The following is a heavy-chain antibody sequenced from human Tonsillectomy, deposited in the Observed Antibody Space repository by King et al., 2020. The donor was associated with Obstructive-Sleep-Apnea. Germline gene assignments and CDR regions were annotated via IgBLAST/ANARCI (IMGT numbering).Heavy chain of an antibody. J-gene: IGHJ4*02. Sequence: VQLVESGGGLVQPGRSLRLSCAASGFTFDDYAMHWVRQAPGKGLEWVSGISWNSGSIGYADSVKGRFTISRDKAKNSLYLQMNSLRAEDTALYYCAKDMNYDILTGYYGFDYWGQGTLVTVSS. CDR2: ISWNSGSI. V-gene: IGHV3-9*01. D-gene: IGHD3-9*01. CDR3: AKDMNYDILTGYYGFDY. CDR1: GFTFDDYA.